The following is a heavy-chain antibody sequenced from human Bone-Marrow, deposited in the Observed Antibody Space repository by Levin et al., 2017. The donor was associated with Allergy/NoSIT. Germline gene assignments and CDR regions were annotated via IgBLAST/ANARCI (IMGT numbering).Heavy chain of an antibody. D-gene: IGHD5-18*01. Sequence: GGSLRLSCKASGYTFTAYWIAWVRQMPGKGLEWMGIISPENFDIRYSPSFQGQATFSADKSITTAYLQWSSLRASDTAIYFCARGNYGYREAFEDYWGQGTLVTVSA. J-gene: IGHJ4*02. CDR2: ISPENFDI. V-gene: IGHV5-51*01. CDR3: ARGNYGYREAFEDY. CDR1: GYTFTAYW.